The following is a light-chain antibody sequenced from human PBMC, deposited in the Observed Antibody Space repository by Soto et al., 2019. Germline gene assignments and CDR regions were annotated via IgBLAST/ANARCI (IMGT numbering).Light chain of an antibody. CDR2: DAS. CDR1: QDISRA. V-gene: IGKV1D-13*01. J-gene: IGKJ1*01. Sequence: AIHLTQSPSSLSASVGDRVTITCRASQDISRALAWYQQKPGKAPKLLIYDASTLGGGVTSRFSGSGSGTDFTLTISSLQREDFATYYCQQFNNYFRTFGQGTKVEIK. CDR3: QQFNNYFRT.